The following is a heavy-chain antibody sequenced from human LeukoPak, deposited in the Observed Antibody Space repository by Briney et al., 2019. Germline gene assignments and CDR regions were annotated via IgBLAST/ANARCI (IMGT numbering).Heavy chain of an antibody. V-gene: IGHV3-30-3*01. CDR1: GFTFSSYA. CDR3: VRDDALGYCSSTNCYTENWFDP. Sequence: PGGSLRLSCAASGFTFSSYAMHWVRQAPGEGLEWVAVISYDGSNKYYADSVKGRFTISRDNSKNTLYLQMNSLRAEDTAVYYCVRDDALGYCSSTNCYTENWFDPWGQGTLVTVSS. J-gene: IGHJ5*02. D-gene: IGHD2-2*02. CDR2: ISYDGSNK.